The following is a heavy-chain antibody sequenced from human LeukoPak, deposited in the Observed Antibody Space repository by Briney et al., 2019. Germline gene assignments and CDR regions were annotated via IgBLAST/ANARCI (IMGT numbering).Heavy chain of an antibody. CDR3: ARVGLYYYYGMDV. V-gene: IGHV1-46*01. D-gene: IGHD3/OR15-3a*01. J-gene: IGHJ6*04. CDR1: VYTFTNYY. Sequence: ASVKVSCTASVYTFTNYYMHWVRQAPGQGLEWMGKINPSDGSTNYAQKFQGRVTMTRDTSTSTVYVELSSLRSEDTAVYYCARVGLYYYYGMDVWGKGTTVTVSS. CDR2: INPSDGST.